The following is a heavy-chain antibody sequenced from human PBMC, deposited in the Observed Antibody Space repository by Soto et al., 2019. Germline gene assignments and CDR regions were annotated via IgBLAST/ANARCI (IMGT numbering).Heavy chain of an antibody. CDR1: GFTFSSYG. CDR3: AKNGGGDWEDAFDI. V-gene: IGHV3-30*18. CDR2: ISYDGSNK. Sequence: QVQLVESGGGVVQPGRSQRLSCAASGFTFSSYGMHWVRQAPGKGLEWVAVISYDGSNKYYADSVKGRFTISRDNSKNTLYLQMNSLRAEDTAVYYCAKNGGGDWEDAFDIWGQGTMVIVSS. D-gene: IGHD2-21*02. J-gene: IGHJ3*02.